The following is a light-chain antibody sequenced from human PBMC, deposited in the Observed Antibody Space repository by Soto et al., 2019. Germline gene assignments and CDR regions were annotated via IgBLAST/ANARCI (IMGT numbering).Light chain of an antibody. CDR1: QSLLHSNGYNY. CDR3: MQALQTPAT. Sequence: DIVMTQSPLSLTVTPGEPASISCRSSQSLLHSNGYNYLDWYLQKPGQSPQLLIYLGSNRASGVADRFSGSGSGTDFTLKISRVEADDVGVYYCMQALQTPATFGQGTKVEIK. V-gene: IGKV2-28*01. J-gene: IGKJ1*01. CDR2: LGS.